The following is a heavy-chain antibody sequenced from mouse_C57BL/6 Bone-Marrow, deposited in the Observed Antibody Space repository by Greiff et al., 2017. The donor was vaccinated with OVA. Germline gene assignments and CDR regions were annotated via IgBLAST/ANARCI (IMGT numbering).Heavy chain of an antibody. D-gene: IGHD1-1*02. CDR3: ARDGGNYVTWFAY. CDR2: ISYDGSN. V-gene: IGHV3-6*01. Sequence: VQLQQSGPGLVKPSQSLSLTCSVTGYSITGGYYWNWIRQFPGNKLEWMGYISYDGSNNYNPSLKNRISITRDTSKNQFFLKLNSVTTEDTATYYCARDGGNYVTWFAYWGQGTLVTVSA. J-gene: IGHJ3*01. CDR1: GYSITGGYY.